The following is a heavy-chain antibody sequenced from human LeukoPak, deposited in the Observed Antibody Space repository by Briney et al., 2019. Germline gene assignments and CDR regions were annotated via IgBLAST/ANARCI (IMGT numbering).Heavy chain of an antibody. D-gene: IGHD3-10*01. CDR1: GVSIRSYY. CDR2: IYASGST. Sequence: PSETLSLTCTVSGVSIRSYYWSWIRQPAGGGLQLIGRIYASGSTTYNPTLKSRVTMSLDTSKTQFSLRLTSVTAADTAVYYCARDSGTTGEVKFDPWGQGTLVTVSS. V-gene: IGHV4-4*07. CDR3: ARDSGTTGEVKFDP. J-gene: IGHJ5*02.